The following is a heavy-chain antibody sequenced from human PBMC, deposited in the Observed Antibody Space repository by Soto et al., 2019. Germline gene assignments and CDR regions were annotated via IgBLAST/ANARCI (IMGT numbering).Heavy chain of an antibody. D-gene: IGHD1-26*01. J-gene: IGHJ5*02. Sequence: SETLSLTCTVSCGAISSYYWSWIRHPPGKGLEWIGYIYYSGSTNYNPSLKSRVTISVDTSKNQFSLKLSSVTAADTAVYYCARGEVKRWFDPWGQGTLVTVSS. CDR3: ARGEVKRWFDP. V-gene: IGHV4-59*01. CDR1: CGAISSYY. CDR2: IYYSGST.